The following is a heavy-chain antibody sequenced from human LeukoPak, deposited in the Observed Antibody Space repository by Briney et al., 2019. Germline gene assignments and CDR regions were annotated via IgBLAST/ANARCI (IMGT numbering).Heavy chain of an antibody. J-gene: IGHJ5*02. V-gene: IGHV4-34*01. CDR3: AREWGYCSGGSCYSWFDP. CDR2: INHSGST. D-gene: IGHD2-15*01. CDR1: GFTFSSYD. Sequence: GSLRLSCAASGFTFSSYDMSWVRQPPGKGLEWIGEINHSGSTNYNPSLKSRVTISVDTSKNQFSLKLSSVTAADTAVYYCAREWGYCSGGSCYSWFDPWGQGTLVTVSS.